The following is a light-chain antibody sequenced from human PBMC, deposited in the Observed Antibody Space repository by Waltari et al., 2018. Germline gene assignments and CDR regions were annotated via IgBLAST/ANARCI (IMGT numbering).Light chain of an antibody. CDR1: NSNIGSNR. CDR2: GDS. V-gene: IGLV1-44*01. CDR3: ATSDDGLPGWV. Sequence: QSVVTQPPSASGTPGQRVTISCSGSNSNIGSNRVTWSQHLPGAAPKLLIYGDSPRPSGVPDRFSGSKSDTSASLSISGLQSEDEADYYCATSDDGLPGWVFGGGTKLTVV. J-gene: IGLJ3*02.